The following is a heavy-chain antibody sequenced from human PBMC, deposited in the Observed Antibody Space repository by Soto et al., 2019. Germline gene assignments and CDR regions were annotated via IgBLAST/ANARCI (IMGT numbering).Heavy chain of an antibody. CDR2: IYYSGST. CDR1: GGSISSGDYY. V-gene: IGHV4-30-4*01. D-gene: IGHD5-12*01. CDR3: ARVWGYSGYDSYYYYGMDV. J-gene: IGHJ6*02. Sequence: QVQLQESGPGLVKPSQTLSLTCTVSGGSISSGDYYWSWIRQPPGKGLEWIGYIYYSGSTYYNPSLKSRVTISVDTSKNQFSLKLSSVTAADTAVYYCARVWGYSGYDSYYYYGMDVWGQGTTVTVSS.